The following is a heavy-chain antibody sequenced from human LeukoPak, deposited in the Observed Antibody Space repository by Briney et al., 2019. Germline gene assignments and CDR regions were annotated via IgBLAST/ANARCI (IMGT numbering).Heavy chain of an antibody. D-gene: IGHD1-26*01. CDR1: GGSISSGGYY. V-gene: IGHV4-31*03. CDR2: IYYSGST. J-gene: IGHJ4*02. Sequence: SETLSLTCTVSGGSISSGGYYWSWIRQHPGKGLEWIGYIYYSGSTYYNPSLKSRVTISVDTSKNQFSLKLSSVTAADTAVYYCARSEGSLQDYWGQGTLVTVSS. CDR3: ARSEGSLQDY.